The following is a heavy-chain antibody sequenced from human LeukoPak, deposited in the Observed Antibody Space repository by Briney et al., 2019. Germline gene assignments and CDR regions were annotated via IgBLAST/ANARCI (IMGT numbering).Heavy chain of an antibody. CDR1: GGSISSSSYY. CDR3: ARDLGYYDFWSGYRDY. Sequence: KPPGTPSLTRTVSGGSISSSSYYWGWTRHPPGKGLNWIGRTYYIGSTYYNPPPKSRVPIPVDTSKTQFSLKLSSVTAADTAVYSCARDLGYYDFWSGYRDYWGQGTLVTVSS. CDR2: TYYIGST. V-gene: IGHV4-39*02. J-gene: IGHJ4*02. D-gene: IGHD3-3*01.